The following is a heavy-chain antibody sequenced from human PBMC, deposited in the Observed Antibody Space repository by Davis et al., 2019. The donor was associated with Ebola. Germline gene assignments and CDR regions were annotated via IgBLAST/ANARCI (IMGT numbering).Heavy chain of an antibody. CDR3: ASRGPLTAYSALTKWY. CDR2: INPSGGST. D-gene: IGHD2-15*01. CDR1: GYTFTSYY. Sequence: ASVKVSCKASGYTFTSYYMHWVRQAPGQGLEWMGIINPSGGSTSYAQKFQGRVTMTRDTSTSTVYMELSSLRSEDTAVYFCASRGPLTAYSALTKWYWGQGTLVTVSS. J-gene: IGHJ4*02. V-gene: IGHV1-46*01.